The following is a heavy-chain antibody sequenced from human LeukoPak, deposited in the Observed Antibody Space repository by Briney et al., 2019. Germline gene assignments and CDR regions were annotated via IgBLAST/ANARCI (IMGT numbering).Heavy chain of an antibody. J-gene: IGHJ2*01. D-gene: IGHD3-22*01. CDR1: GGSISSYY. CDR3: ARRVYYYDSSGYPRWYFDL. Sequence: SETLSLTCTVSGGSISSYYWSWIRQPPGKGLEWIGYIDYSGGTNYNPSLKSRVTIPVDTSKNQFSLKLSSVTAADTAVYYCARRVYYYDSSGYPRWYFDLWGRGTLVTVSS. CDR2: IDYSGGT. V-gene: IGHV4-59*08.